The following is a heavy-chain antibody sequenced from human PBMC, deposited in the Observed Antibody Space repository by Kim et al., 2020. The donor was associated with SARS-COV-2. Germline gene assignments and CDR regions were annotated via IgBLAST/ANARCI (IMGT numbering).Heavy chain of an antibody. CDR1: GGSISSYS. CDR3: ARDFTYYDRIVYDIRWFDP. V-gene: IGHV4-59*13. Sequence: SETLSLTCTVSGGSISSYSWSWIRQPPGKGLEWIGYIYYSGRTNYNPSLKSRVTISVDTSKNRFSLKLSSVTAADTAVYYCARDFTYYDRIVYDIRWFDP. CDR2: IYYSGRT. J-gene: IGHJ5*02. D-gene: IGHD3-22*01.